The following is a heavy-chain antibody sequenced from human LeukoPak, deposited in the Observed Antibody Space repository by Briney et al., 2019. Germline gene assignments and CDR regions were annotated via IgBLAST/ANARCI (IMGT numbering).Heavy chain of an antibody. J-gene: IGHJ6*03. V-gene: IGHV1-2*06. CDR3: ARDEDYCSGGSCYVSYYYYMDV. Sequence: ASAKVSCKASGYTFTGYYMHWVRQAPGQGLEWMGRINPNSGGTNYAQKFQGRVTMTRDTSISTAYMELSRLRSDDTAVYYCARDEDYCSGGSCYVSYYYYMDVWGKGTTVTVSS. CDR2: INPNSGGT. CDR1: GYTFTGYY. D-gene: IGHD2-15*01.